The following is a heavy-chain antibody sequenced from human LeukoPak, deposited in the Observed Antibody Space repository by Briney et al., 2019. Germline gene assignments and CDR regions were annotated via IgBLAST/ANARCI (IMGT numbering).Heavy chain of an antibody. D-gene: IGHD6-13*01. CDR2: INPSGGSS. CDR1: GYTFTSYY. Sequence: ASVKVSCKASGYTFTSYYIHWVRQAPGQWLEWMGIINPSGGSSSYAQKFQGRVTMTRDTPTNTVYMELSSLRSEDTAVYYCARDGSSRIAATSWGQGTLVTVSS. V-gene: IGHV1-46*01. J-gene: IGHJ4*02. CDR3: ARDGSSRIAATS.